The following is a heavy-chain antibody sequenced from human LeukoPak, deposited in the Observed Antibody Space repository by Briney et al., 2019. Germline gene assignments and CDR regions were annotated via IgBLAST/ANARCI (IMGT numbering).Heavy chain of an antibody. D-gene: IGHD2-8*01. CDR1: GYTFTSYG. CDR2: ISAYNGNT. Sequence: ASVKVSCKASGYTFTSYGISWVRQAPGQGLEWMGWISAYNGNTNYAQKLQGRVTMTTDTSTSTAYMELRSLRSDDTAVYYCARDSIVLMVYAMPNWFDPWGQGTLVTVSS. CDR3: ARDSIVLMVYAMPNWFDP. J-gene: IGHJ5*02. V-gene: IGHV1-18*01.